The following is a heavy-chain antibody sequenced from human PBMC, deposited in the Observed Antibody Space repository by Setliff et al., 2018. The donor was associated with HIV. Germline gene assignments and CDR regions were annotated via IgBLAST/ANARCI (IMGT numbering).Heavy chain of an antibody. J-gene: IGHJ4*02. CDR2: MNPNSGNT. V-gene: IGHV1-8*01. CDR1: GYTFSNYD. CDR3: ARVATVSHPGDYFDY. D-gene: IGHD4-4*01. Sequence: ASVKVSCKASGYTFSNYDINWVRQATGQGLEWVGWMNPNSGNTGYAQKFQGRVTLTRNTSISAAYMGLSSLRSEDTAVYSCARVATVSHPGDYFDYWGQGTLVTVSS.